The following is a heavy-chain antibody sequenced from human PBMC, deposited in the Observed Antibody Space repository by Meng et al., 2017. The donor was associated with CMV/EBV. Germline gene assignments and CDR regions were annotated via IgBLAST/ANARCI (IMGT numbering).Heavy chain of an antibody. CDR1: GFTFSSYE. D-gene: IGHD3-3*01. V-gene: IGHV3-66*02. Sequence: GESLKISCAASGFTFSSYEMNWVRQAPGKGLEWVSVIYSGGSTYYADSVKGRFTISRDNSKNTLYLQMNSLRAEDTAVYYCARDVGTHDYDFWSGPWQSYGMDVWGQGTTVTVSS. CDR2: IYSGGST. CDR3: ARDVGTHDYDFWSGPWQSYGMDV. J-gene: IGHJ6*02.